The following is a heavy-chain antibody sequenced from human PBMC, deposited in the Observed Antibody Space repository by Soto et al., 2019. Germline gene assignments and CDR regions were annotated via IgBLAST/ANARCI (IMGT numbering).Heavy chain of an antibody. CDR1: TGYLDTSNDV. V-gene: IGHV4-61*05. CDR3: ASSTFFPDTRGYHFKDLDS. CDR2: ISYRGGS. D-gene: IGHD3-22*01. Sequence: SETLSLACSVSTGYLDTSNDVWDWIRQPPGKGREWIGNISYRGGSNPNPALKSHVSLSLDIFNNQFSLTLTSVTAADTAMYYCASSTFFPDTRGYHFKDLDSWGQGTLVTVSS. J-gene: IGHJ5*01.